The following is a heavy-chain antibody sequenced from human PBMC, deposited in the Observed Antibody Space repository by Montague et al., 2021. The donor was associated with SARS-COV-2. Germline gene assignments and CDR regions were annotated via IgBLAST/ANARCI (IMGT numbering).Heavy chain of an antibody. CDR2: INHSGST. Sequence: SETLSLTCAVYGGSLSGYYWSWIRQPPGKGLKWIGEINHSGSTNYNPSLKSRVTISLDTSKNQFSLKLSSVTAADTAVYYCARDRRRYNWRDETSYYYGMDVWGQGTTVTVSS. D-gene: IGHD1-20*01. CDR3: ARDRRRYNWRDETSYYYGMDV. CDR1: GGSLSGYY. V-gene: IGHV4-34*01. J-gene: IGHJ6*02.